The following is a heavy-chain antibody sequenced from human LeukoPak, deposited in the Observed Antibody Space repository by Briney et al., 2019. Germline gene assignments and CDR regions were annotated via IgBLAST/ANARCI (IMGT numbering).Heavy chain of an antibody. D-gene: IGHD6-19*01. J-gene: IGHJ5*02. CDR2: IYYSGST. CDR3: ARGKAVAGTSWFDP. V-gene: IGHV4-38-2*02. Sequence: SETLSLTCTVSGYSISSGYYWGWIRQPPGKGLEWIGSIYYSGSTYYNPSLKSRVTISVDTSKNQFSLKLSSVTAADTAVYYCARGKAVAGTSWFDPWGQGTLVTVSS. CDR1: GYSISSGYY.